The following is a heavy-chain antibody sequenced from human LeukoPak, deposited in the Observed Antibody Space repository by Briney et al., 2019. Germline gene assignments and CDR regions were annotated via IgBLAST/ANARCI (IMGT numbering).Heavy chain of an antibody. Sequence: SVKVSCKASVGTFSSYAISWVRQAPGQGLEWMGRIIPIFGTANYAQKFQGRVTITTDESTSTAYMELSSLRSEDTAVYYCARDTVLYGDDAFDIWGQGTMVTVSS. CDR1: VGTFSSYA. J-gene: IGHJ3*02. CDR3: ARDTVLYGDDAFDI. V-gene: IGHV1-69*05. CDR2: IIPIFGTA. D-gene: IGHD4-17*01.